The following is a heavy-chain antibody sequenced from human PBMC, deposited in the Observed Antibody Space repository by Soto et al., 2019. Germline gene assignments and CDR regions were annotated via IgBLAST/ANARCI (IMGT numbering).Heavy chain of an antibody. J-gene: IGHJ5*02. Sequence: GGSLRLSCAASGFTFSSYAMSWVRQAPGKGLEWVSAISGSGGSTYYADSVKGRFTISRDNSKNTLYLQMNSLRAEDTAVYYCAKDLRPYRGQNWFVPWGQGTLVTVSS. D-gene: IGHD2-21*01. CDR1: GFTFSSYA. CDR2: ISGSGGST. V-gene: IGHV3-23*01. CDR3: AKDLRPYRGQNWFVP.